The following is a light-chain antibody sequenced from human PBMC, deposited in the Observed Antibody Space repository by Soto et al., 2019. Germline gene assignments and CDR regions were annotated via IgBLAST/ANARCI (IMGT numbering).Light chain of an antibody. CDR3: HQRKSWPRT. CDR2: GAS. CDR1: QSVSSN. Sequence: EIVMTQSPATVSVSPGEIATLSFMASQSVSSNLAWYQQKPGQAPRLLIYGASTRATGIPARFSGSGSGAEFTLTISDVQPEDFAVYYCHQRKSWPRTFGQGTKVDIK. V-gene: IGKV3-15*01. J-gene: IGKJ1*01.